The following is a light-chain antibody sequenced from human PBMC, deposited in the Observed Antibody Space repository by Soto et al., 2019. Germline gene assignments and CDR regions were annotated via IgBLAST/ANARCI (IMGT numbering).Light chain of an antibody. CDR1: ESISTW. CDR3: QQYSRLWS. J-gene: IGKJ1*01. V-gene: IGKV1-5*03. Sequence: DIQMTHSPSYLSASVVDRATNTGRASESISTWLAWYQQKPGKAPKLLIYGASSLESGVPPRFSGDGSGTEFTLTISSLQRDDFGIYYCQQYSRLWSFGQGTKVDIK. CDR2: GAS.